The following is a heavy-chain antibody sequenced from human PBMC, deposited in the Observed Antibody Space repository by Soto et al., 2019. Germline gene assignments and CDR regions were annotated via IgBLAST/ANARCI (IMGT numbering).Heavy chain of an antibody. CDR3: ARVHVMVVAGSTFDY. CDR2: IYYSGTT. Sequence: SETLSLTCTVSGGSISSGGYYWSWIRQHPGKGLEWIGYIYYSGTTYYNPSLKSRVTISVDTSKNQFSLKLTSVTAADTAVYYCARVHVMVVAGSTFDYWGHGTLVTVSS. J-gene: IGHJ4*01. V-gene: IGHV4-31*03. D-gene: IGHD6-19*01. CDR1: GGSISSGGYY.